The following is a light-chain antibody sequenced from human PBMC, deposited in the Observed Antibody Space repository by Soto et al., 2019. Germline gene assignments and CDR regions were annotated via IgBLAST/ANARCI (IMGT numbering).Light chain of an antibody. V-gene: IGKV1-5*03. J-gene: IGKJ2*01. CDR2: KAS. Sequence: DIQMIQSPSTLSASVGDRVTITCRASQTISSWLAWYQQKPGRAPKLLIYKASTLKNGVPSRFSGSGSGTEFTLTISSLQPDDFATYYCQQYHSYSYTFGQGTKLEI. CDR1: QTISSW. CDR3: QQYHSYSYT.